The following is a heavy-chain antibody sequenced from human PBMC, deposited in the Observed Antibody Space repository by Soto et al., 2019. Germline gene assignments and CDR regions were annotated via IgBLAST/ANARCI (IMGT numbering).Heavy chain of an antibody. D-gene: IGHD5-18*01. CDR2: IYYSGST. CDR1: GGSISSGDYY. J-gene: IGHJ4*02. CDR3: ASNSYGYTVYDY. Sequence: QVQLQESGPGLVKPSQTLSLTCTVSGGSISSGDYYWSWIRQPPGKGLEWIGYIYYSGSTYYNPSLKSPVTISVGQSKNPFSLKLSSVTAADTAVYYCASNSYGYTVYDYWGQGTLVTVSS. V-gene: IGHV4-30-4*01.